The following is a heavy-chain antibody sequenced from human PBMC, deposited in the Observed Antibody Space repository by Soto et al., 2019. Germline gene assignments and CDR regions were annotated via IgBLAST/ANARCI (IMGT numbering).Heavy chain of an antibody. CDR2: IYYSGST. Sequence: SVTLSLTCAVYGGSFSGYYWSWIRQPPGKGLEWIGYIYYSGSTNYNPSLKSRVTISVDTSKNQLSLNLSSVTAADTAVYYCARVVDDYGDYAVDYWGQGTLVTVSS. V-gene: IGHV4-59*01. J-gene: IGHJ4*02. CDR1: GGSFSGYY. D-gene: IGHD4-17*01. CDR3: ARVVDDYGDYAVDY.